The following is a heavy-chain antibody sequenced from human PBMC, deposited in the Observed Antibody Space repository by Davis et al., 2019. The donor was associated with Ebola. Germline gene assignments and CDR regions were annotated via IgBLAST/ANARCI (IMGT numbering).Heavy chain of an antibody. CDR2: ISSTGDSI. Sequence: GESLKISCAASGGVVSNYGMNWVRQAPGKGLEWISYISSTGDSIYYADPVKGRFIISRDNARDSLFLQMNSLRDEDTAVYYCARGGETVTGTASHGMDVWGQGTTVTVSS. CDR1: GGVVSNYG. D-gene: IGHD4-11*01. J-gene: IGHJ6*02. CDR3: ARGGETVTGTASHGMDV. V-gene: IGHV3-48*02.